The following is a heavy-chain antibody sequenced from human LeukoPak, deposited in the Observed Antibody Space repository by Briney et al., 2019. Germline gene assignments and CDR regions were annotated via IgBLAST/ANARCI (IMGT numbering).Heavy chain of an antibody. CDR1: GFTFSSYW. D-gene: IGHD6-13*01. J-gene: IGHJ4*02. CDR2: IHSDGSSR. CDR3: ARDDAAPGIIFDY. Sequence: GGSLRLSCAASGFTFSSYWMHWVHQAPGKGLVWVSRIHSDGSSRKYADSVRGRFTISRDNAKKTLYLQMNSLRAEDTAVYFCARDDAAPGIIFDYWGQGTLVTVSS. V-gene: IGHV3-74*03.